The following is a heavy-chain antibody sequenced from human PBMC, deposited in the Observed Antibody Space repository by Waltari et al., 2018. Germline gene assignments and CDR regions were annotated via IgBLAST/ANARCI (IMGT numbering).Heavy chain of an antibody. CDR2: INHSVST. CDR1: GGSFSGYY. J-gene: IGHJ4*02. V-gene: IGHV4-34*01. CDR3: ARGRPYYDFWSGFAPSRIFDY. Sequence: QVQLQQWGAGLLKPSETLSLTCAVYGGSFSGYYWSWIRQPPGKGLEWIGEINHSVSTNYNPSRKSRVTISVDTSKNQVSLKLSSVTAADTAVYYCARGRPYYDFWSGFAPSRIFDYWGQGTLVTVSS. D-gene: IGHD3-3*01.